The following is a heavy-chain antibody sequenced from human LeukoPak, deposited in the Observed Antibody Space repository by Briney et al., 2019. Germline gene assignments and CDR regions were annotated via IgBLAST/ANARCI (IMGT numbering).Heavy chain of an antibody. J-gene: IGHJ4*02. CDR2: INHSGST. V-gene: IGHV4-34*01. Sequence: SETLSLTCAVYGGSFSGYYWSWIRQPPGKGLEWIGEINHSGSTNYNPSLKSRVTISVDTSKNQFSLKLSPVTAADTAVYYCARHDYSNYALDYWGQGTLVTVSS. CDR3: ARHDYSNYALDY. D-gene: IGHD4-11*01. CDR1: GGSFSGYY.